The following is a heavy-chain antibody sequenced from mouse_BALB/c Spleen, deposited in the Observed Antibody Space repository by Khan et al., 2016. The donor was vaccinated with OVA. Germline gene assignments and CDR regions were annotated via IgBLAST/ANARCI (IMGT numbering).Heavy chain of an antibody. Sequence: QIQLVQSGPELKKSGETVRISCKASGYTFTTAGMQWVQKMPGKGLKWIGWINTHSGVPKYAEDFKGRFAFSLDTSASTAYLQITNLKNEDTATYFCARGGAAYYRDDGGAMDYGGQGTSVTVSS. V-gene: IGHV9-4*02. CDR2: INTHSGVP. CDR1: GYTFTTAG. J-gene: IGHJ4*01. CDR3: ARGGAAYYRDDGGAMDY. D-gene: IGHD2-14*01.